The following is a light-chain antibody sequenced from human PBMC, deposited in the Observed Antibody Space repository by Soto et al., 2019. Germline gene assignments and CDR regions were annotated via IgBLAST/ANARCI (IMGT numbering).Light chain of an antibody. CDR2: GTS. Sequence: EIMLTQSPGTLSLSPGERASLSCRASQSVISSYLAWYQHKPGQAPRLLIYGTSNRAAGIPDRFSGSGSGTDFTLTISRLEPEDFAVYYCLRYANSPSRGFAFGPGTKVDIK. J-gene: IGKJ3*01. V-gene: IGKV3-20*01. CDR1: QSVISSY. CDR3: LRYANSPSRGFA.